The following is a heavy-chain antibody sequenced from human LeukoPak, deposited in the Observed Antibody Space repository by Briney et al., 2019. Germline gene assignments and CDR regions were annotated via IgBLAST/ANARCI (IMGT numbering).Heavy chain of an antibody. Sequence: GGSLRLSCAASGFTFSNSGMHWVRQAPGKGLEWVAFMRYDGSNQYYGDSVKGRFTISRDNAKNSLYLQMNSLRAEDTAVYYCARGGIIVYWGQGTLVTVSS. CDR2: MRYDGSNQ. J-gene: IGHJ4*02. CDR1: GFTFSNSG. CDR3: ARGGIIVY. D-gene: IGHD3-16*02. V-gene: IGHV3-30*02.